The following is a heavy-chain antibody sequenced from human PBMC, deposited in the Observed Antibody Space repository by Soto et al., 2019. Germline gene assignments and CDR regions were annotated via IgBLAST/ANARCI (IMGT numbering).Heavy chain of an antibody. CDR2: IYYSGST. CDR3: ATTFDSSGYYNDYGMDI. Sequence: ASETLSLTCAVSGAPINSISYYWGWVRQSPGKGLEWIGSIYYSGSTYYNPSLKSRVTISADTSKNHFSLKLRSVTAADTAVYFCATTFDSSGYYNDYGMDIWGQGAAVTVSS. D-gene: IGHD3-22*01. J-gene: IGHJ6*02. V-gene: IGHV4-39*02. CDR1: GAPINSISYY.